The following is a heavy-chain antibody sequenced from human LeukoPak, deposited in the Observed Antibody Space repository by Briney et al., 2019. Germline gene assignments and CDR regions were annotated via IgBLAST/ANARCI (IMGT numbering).Heavy chain of an antibody. D-gene: IGHD6-13*01. Sequence: ASVKVSCKASGYTFTSYGISWVRQAPGQGLEWMGWISAYNGNTNYAQKLQGRVTMTTDTSTSTAYMELRSLRSDDTAVYYCARDLKVGSWYSYDAFDIWGQGTMVTVSS. CDR1: GYTFTSYG. CDR2: ISAYNGNT. J-gene: IGHJ3*02. CDR3: ARDLKVGSWYSYDAFDI. V-gene: IGHV1-18*01.